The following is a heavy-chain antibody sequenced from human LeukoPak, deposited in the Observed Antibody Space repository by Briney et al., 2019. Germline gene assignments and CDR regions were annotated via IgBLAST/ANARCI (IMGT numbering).Heavy chain of an antibody. CDR3: ARVLSGRGSLYDYYYYMDV. CDR2: TYSNGRT. J-gene: IGHJ6*03. V-gene: IGHV3-53*01. D-gene: IGHD3-10*01. Sequence: GGSLRLSCAASGFTVSSNYMSWVRQAPGKGLEWVSVTYSNGRTYYADSVKGRFTISRDISKNTLYLQMNSLRAEDTAVYYCARVLSGRGSLYDYYYYMDVWGKGTTVTVSS. CDR1: GFTVSSNY.